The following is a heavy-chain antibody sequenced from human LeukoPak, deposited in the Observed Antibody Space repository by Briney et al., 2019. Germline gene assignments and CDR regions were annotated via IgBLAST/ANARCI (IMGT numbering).Heavy chain of an antibody. CDR3: ARDSGYDLNCFDP. D-gene: IGHD5-12*01. V-gene: IGHV4-4*07. CDR2: IHTSGNT. CDR1: GGSISSYY. Sequence: SETLSLTCTVSGGSISSYYWSWIRQPAGKGLEWIGRIHTSGNTNYNPSLESRVTMSLDTSRNQFSLKLRSVTAADTAVYYCARDSGYDLNCFDPWGQGTLVTISS. J-gene: IGHJ5*02.